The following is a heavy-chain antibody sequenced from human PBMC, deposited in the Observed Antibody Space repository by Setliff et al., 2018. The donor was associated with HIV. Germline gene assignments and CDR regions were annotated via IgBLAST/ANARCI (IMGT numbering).Heavy chain of an antibody. J-gene: IGHJ4*02. CDR2: IHTSGST. CDR3: ARDDTVVRGHIDY. D-gene: IGHD3-10*01. V-gene: IGHV4-61*09. CDR1: GGSISSGSYY. Sequence: SETLSLTCTVSGGSISSGSYYWSWIRQPAGKGLEWIGHIHTSGSTKYNPSLKSRVTISADTSKNQFSLKLGSVTAADTAVYYCARDDTVVRGHIDYWGQGTLVTVSS.